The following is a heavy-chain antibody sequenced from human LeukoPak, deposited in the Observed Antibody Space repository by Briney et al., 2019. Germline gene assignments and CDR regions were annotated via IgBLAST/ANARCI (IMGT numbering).Heavy chain of an antibody. J-gene: IGHJ4*02. D-gene: IGHD3-16*01. CDR2: ISGSGGST. CDR3: AKDRGELGLMGVFDY. CDR1: GFTFSSYA. V-gene: IGHV3-23*01. Sequence: GGSLRLSCAASGFTFSSYAMSWVRQAPGKGLEWVSAISGSGGSTYYADSVKGRFTISRDNSKNTLYLQMNSLRAEDTAVYYCAKDRGELGLMGVFDYWGQGTLVTVSS.